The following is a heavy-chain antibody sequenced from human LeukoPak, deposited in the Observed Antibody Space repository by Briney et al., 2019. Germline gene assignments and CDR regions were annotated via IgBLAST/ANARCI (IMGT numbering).Heavy chain of an antibody. V-gene: IGHV1-8*01. D-gene: IGHD4-17*01. J-gene: IGHJ4*02. Sequence: ASVKVSFKASGYTFTRYDINWLRQATGQGLEWMGLMNHNSGNTGYAQKFQGRVTMTRNTSISTDYVELSSLRSEDTAVYYCARGRYGDYGFDYWGQGTLVTVSS. CDR2: MNHNSGNT. CDR3: ARGRYGDYGFDY. CDR1: GYTFTRYD.